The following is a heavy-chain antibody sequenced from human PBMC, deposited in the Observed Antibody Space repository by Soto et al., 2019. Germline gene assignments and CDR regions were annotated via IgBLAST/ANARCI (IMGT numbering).Heavy chain of an antibody. V-gene: IGHV4-30-4*01. CDR3: ARGDYSKDGLDF. CDR1: GGSVRSGNYY. CDR2: ISNSGST. D-gene: IGHD4-4*01. J-gene: IGHJ4*02. Sequence: VQLQESGPGLVKPSQTLSLTSTVSGGSVRSGNYYWSWTRQPPGKGLEWIGHISNSGSTYYNQSLRSRLTISVATSKNQFSLRLSSVTDADTAVYYCARGDYSKDGLDFWGPGTLVTVSS.